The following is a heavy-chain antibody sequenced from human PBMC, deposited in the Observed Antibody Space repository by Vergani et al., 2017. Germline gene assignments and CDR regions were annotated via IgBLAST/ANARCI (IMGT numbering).Heavy chain of an antibody. D-gene: IGHD5/OR15-5a*01. CDR2: IDPSDSDT. CDR1: GYSFTSYW. Sequence: EVQLVQSGAEVKKPGESLRISCKGSGYSFTSYWISWVRQMPGKGLEWMRRIDPSDSDTNYSPSFQGHVTISADKSISTAYLQWSSLKASDTAMYYCARFVSYYYNPYGMDGGSQGSTVTVSS. V-gene: IGHV5-10-1*01. J-gene: IGHJ6*02. CDR3: ARFVSYYYNPYGMDG.